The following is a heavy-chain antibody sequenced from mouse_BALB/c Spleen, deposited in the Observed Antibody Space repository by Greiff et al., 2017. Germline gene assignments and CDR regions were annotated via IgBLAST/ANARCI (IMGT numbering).Heavy chain of an antibody. D-gene: IGHD2-3*01. CDR3: AREDDGYRSYYAMDY. CDR1: GYTFTSYV. V-gene: IGHV1-14*01. J-gene: IGHJ4*01. Sequence: VQLQQSGPELVKPGASVKMSCKASGYTFTSYVMHWVKQKPGQGLEWIGYINPYNDGTKYNEKFKGKATLTSDKSSSTAYMELSSLTSEDSAVYYCAREDDGYRSYYAMDYWGQGTSGTVAS. CDR2: INPYNDGT.